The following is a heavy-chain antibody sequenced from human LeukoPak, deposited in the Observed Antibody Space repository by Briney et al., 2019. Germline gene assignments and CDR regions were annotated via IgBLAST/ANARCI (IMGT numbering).Heavy chain of an antibody. Sequence: ASVKVSCKASGYTFTSYGINWVRQAPGQGLEWMGWISAYNGNTNYAQKLQGRVTMTTDTSTSTAYMELRSLRSDDTAVYYCARSVVWSGYNCMDVWGKGTTVTVSS. D-gene: IGHD3-3*01. CDR3: ARSVVWSGYNCMDV. CDR1: GYTFTSYG. J-gene: IGHJ6*03. CDR2: ISAYNGNT. V-gene: IGHV1-18*01.